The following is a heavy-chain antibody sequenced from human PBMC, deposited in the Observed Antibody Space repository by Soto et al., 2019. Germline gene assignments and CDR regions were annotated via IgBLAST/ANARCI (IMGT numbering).Heavy chain of an antibody. J-gene: IGHJ3*02. Sequence: ASVKVSCKASGYTFTGYYMHWVRQAPGQGLEWMGWINPNSGGTNYAQKFQGWVTMTRDTSISTAYMELSRLRSGDTAVYYCARYGLPWSEMATDRAFDIWGQGTMVTVSS. CDR1: GYTFTGYY. CDR2: INPNSGGT. CDR3: ARYGLPWSEMATDRAFDI. V-gene: IGHV1-2*04. D-gene: IGHD5-12*01.